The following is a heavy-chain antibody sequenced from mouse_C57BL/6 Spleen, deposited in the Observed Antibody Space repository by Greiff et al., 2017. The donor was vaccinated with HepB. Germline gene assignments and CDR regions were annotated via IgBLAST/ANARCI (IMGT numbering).Heavy chain of an antibody. CDR3: ARQGTGTDWYFDV. J-gene: IGHJ1*03. CDR1: GFTFSSYG. CDR2: ISSGGSYT. V-gene: IGHV5-6*01. Sequence: EVKLQESGGDLVKPGGSLKLSCAASGFTFSSYGMSWVRQTPDKRLEWVATISSGGSYTYYPDSVKGRFTISRDNAKNTLYLQMSSLKSEDTAMYYCARQGTGTDWYFDVWGTGTTVTVSS. D-gene: IGHD4-1*01.